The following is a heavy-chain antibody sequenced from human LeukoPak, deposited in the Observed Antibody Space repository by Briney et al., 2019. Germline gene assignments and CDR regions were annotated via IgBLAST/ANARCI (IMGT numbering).Heavy chain of an antibody. V-gene: IGHV3-21*04. J-gene: IGHJ4*02. CDR1: GFTFSSYS. CDR2: ISSSSSYI. Sequence: GGSLRLSCAASGFTFSSYSMNWVRQAPGKGLEWVSSISSSSSYIYYADSVKGRFTISRDNSKDTLYLQMNSLRAEDTAVYYCAKDQELLGYWGQGTLVTVSS. D-gene: IGHD1-26*01. CDR3: AKDQELLGY.